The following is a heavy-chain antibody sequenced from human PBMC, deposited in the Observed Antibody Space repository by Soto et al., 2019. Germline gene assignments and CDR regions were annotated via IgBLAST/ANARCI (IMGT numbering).Heavy chain of an antibody. CDR2: INPNSGAT. CDR1: GYSFSGYY. D-gene: IGHD3-10*01. CDR3: GRAKNMGRGVRETYYGLDV. J-gene: IGHJ6*02. Sequence: QVQLVQSGAEVKKPGASLKVSCKASGYSFSGYYMHWVRQAPGQGLEWMGWINPNSGATNYAQKFQGRVTMTRATSISTAYMELSRLRSDDTAVYFCGRAKNMGRGVRETYYGLDVWGQGTTVTVSS. V-gene: IGHV1-2*02.